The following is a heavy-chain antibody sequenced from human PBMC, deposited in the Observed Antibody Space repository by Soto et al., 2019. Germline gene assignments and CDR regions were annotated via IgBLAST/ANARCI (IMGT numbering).Heavy chain of an antibody. D-gene: IGHD6-6*01. CDR2: IIPIFGTA. J-gene: IGHJ5*02. Sequence: VASVKVSCKASGGTFSSYAISWVRQAPGQGLEWMGGIIPIFGTANYAQKFQGRVTITADESTSTAYMELSSLRSEDTAVYYCARNIAARRGNWLDPWGQGTLVTVYS. CDR3: ARNIAARRGNWLDP. V-gene: IGHV1-69*13. CDR1: GGTFSSYA.